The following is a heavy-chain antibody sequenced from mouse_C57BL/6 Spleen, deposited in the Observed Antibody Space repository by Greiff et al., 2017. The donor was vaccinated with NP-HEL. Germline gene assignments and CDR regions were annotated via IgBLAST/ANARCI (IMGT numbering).Heavy chain of an antibody. CDR1: GFSLSTSGMG. CDR3: ARRGYYYGSSYDWYFDV. D-gene: IGHD1-1*01. V-gene: IGHV8-12*01. Sequence: SGPGILQSSQTLSLTCSFSGFSLSTSGMGVSWIRQPSGKGLEWLAHIYWDDDKRYNPSLKSRLTISKDTSRNQVFLKITSVDTADTATYYCARRGYYYGSSYDWYFDVWGTGTTVTVSS. CDR2: IYWDDDK. J-gene: IGHJ1*03.